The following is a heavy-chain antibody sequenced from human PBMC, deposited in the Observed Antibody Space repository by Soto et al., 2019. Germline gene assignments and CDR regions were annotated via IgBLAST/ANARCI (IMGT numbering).Heavy chain of an antibody. CDR1: GFTVITNY. V-gene: IGHV3-66*01. CDR2: IYAGGNT. D-gene: IGHD2-15*01. CDR3: ARTQSVVGATGGFDY. Sequence: EVQMVESGGGLVQPGGSLRLSCAVSGFTVITNYISWVRQAPGKGLEWVSDIYAGGNTYYADSVKGRFAISRDNSKNTLYLVMNSLRAEDTAVYYCARTQSVVGATGGFDYWGQGALVSVSS. J-gene: IGHJ4*02.